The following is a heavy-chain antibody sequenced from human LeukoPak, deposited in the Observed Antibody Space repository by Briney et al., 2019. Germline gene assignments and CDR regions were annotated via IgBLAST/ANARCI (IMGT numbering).Heavy chain of an antibody. J-gene: IGHJ4*02. V-gene: IGHV4-39*01. CDR3: AKGVRPLES. Sequence: SETLSLTCTVSGGSISSTSDYWGWIRQPPGKGLEWIGSNYYSGSTYYNPSLKSRVTISVDTSKNQFSLKLSSVSAADTAVYSCAKGVRPLESWGQGTLVTVSS. CDR1: GGSISSTSDY. CDR2: NYYSGST.